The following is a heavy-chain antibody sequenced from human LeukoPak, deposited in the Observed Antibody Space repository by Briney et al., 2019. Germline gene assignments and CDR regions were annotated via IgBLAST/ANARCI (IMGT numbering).Heavy chain of an antibody. CDR3: ARDLRPYDILTGYLYYYYYMDV. D-gene: IGHD3-9*01. CDR2: IYHSGST. CDR1: GYSISSGYY. V-gene: IGHV4-38-2*02. Sequence: PSETLSLTCTVSGYSISSGYYWGWIRQPPGKGLEWIGSIYHSGSTYYNPSLKSRVTISVDTSKNQFSLKLSSVTAADTAVYYCARDLRPYDILTGYLYYYYYMDVWGKGTTVTVSS. J-gene: IGHJ6*03.